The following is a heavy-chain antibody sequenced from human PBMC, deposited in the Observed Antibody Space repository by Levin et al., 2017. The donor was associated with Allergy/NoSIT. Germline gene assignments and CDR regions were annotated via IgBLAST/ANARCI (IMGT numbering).Heavy chain of an antibody. J-gene: IGHJ4*02. CDR1: GFTFSNYA. CDR3: ARDSGPLVRGVIDY. D-gene: IGHD3-10*01. V-gene: IGHV3-30-3*01. Sequence: GGSLRLSCAASGFTFSNYAMHWVRQAPGKGLEWVAVISYDGDNIYYADSVKGRFTISRDNSKTKLYLHMNSLRPEDTAVYYCARDSGPLVRGVIDYWGQGTLVTVSS. CDR2: ISYDGDNI.